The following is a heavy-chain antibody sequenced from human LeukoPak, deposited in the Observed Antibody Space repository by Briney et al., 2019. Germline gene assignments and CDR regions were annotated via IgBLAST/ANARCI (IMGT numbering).Heavy chain of an antibody. Sequence: PGGSLRLSCAASGFTFSSYWMIWVRQAPGKGLEWVANINEDGSEKYYVDSVKGRFTISRDNAKNSLYLQMNSLSAEDTAVYYCARERSSSWGSMDVWGQGTTVTVSS. CDR1: GFTFSSYW. CDR3: ARERSSSWGSMDV. V-gene: IGHV3-7*01. CDR2: INEDGSEK. D-gene: IGHD6-13*01. J-gene: IGHJ6*02.